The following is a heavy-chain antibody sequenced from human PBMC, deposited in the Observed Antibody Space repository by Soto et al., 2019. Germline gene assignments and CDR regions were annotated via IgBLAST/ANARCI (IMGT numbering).Heavy chain of an antibody. Sequence: LSQTLSLTCAISGDRVSSNSAAWNWIRQSPSRGLEWLGRTYYRSKWYNDYAVSVKSRITINPDTSKNQFSLQLNSVTPEDTAVYYCATAGDYDSWSGYKSKYYYYDMDVWGQGTTVTVSS. J-gene: IGHJ6*02. V-gene: IGHV6-1*01. D-gene: IGHD3-3*01. CDR2: TYYRSKWYN. CDR1: GDRVSSNSAA. CDR3: ATAGDYDSWSGYKSKYYYYDMDV.